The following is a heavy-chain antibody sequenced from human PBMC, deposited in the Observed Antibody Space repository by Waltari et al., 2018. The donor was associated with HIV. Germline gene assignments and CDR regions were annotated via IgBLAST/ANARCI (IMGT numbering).Heavy chain of an antibody. CDR1: GLHFSSYW. CDR3: ARLRGGYDFDS. CDR2: RNKKGSEK. J-gene: IGHJ4*02. D-gene: IGHD5-12*01. V-gene: IGHV3-7*01. Sequence: EVQLVESGGGLVQPGGSLRLSCAASGLHFSSYWMSWVGQAPGEGLEWVANRNKKGSEKSEVDSVKGRFTISKDNSKNSLYLQMDNRRADDTAVYYCARLRGGYDFDSWGQGTLVTVSS.